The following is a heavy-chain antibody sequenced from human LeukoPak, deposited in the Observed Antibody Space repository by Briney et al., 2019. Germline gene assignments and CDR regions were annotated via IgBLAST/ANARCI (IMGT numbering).Heavy chain of an antibody. J-gene: IGHJ4*02. V-gene: IGHV3-33*06. D-gene: IGHD6-19*01. CDR3: AKDRTSSGWSYYFDY. CDR2: IWDDGNSQ. Sequence: GGSLRLSCAASGFTFRNLAMHWVRQAPGKGLEWVAVIWDDGNSQDYADSVKGRFTISRDNSKNTLYLQMNSLRAEDTAVYYCAKDRTSSGWSYYFDYWGQGTLVTVSS. CDR1: GFTFRNLA.